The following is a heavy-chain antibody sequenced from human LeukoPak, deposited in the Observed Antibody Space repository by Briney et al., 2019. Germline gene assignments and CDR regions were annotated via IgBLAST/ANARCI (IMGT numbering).Heavy chain of an antibody. Sequence: GGSLRLSCAASGFTFSSYGMHWVRQAPGKGLEWVSMIYSDGSIFHADSVKGRFTMSRDNSRNTLDLQMNSLRVEDTAVYFCARDRRRLRGMNGDGDAFDIWGQGTMVTVSS. V-gene: IGHV3-NL1*01. D-gene: IGHD1-1*01. CDR3: ARDRRRLRGMNGDGDAFDI. J-gene: IGHJ3*02. CDR2: IYSDGSI. CDR1: GFTFSSYG.